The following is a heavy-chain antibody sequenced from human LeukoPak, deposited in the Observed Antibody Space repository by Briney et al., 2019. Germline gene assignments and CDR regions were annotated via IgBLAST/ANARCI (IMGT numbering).Heavy chain of an antibody. D-gene: IGHD3-22*01. CDR1: GFTFSNAW. CDR2: IKSKTDGGTT. V-gene: IGHV3-15*01. J-gene: IGHJ3*02. Sequence: PGGTLRLSCAASGFTFSNAWMSWVRQAPGKGLEWVGRIKSKTDGGTTDYAAPVKGRFTISRDDSKNTLYLQMNSLKTEDTAVYYCTTSSHHKLSGYYSVFRNAFDIWGQGTMVTVSS. CDR3: TTSSHHKLSGYYSVFRNAFDI.